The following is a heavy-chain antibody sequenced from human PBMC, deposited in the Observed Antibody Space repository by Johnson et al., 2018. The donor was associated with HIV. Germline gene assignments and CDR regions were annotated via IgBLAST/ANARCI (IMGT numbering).Heavy chain of an antibody. D-gene: IGHD1-14*01. CDR2: ISYDGSNK. J-gene: IGHJ3*02. CDR3: ARALPRYDAFYI. CDR1: GFTFSSYA. Sequence: VQLVESGGGVVQPGRSLRLSCAASGFTFSSYAMHWVRQAPGKGLEWVAVISYDGSNKYYADSVKGRFTISRDNSKNTLYLQMNSLRAEDTAVYYCARALPRYDAFYIWGQGTMVTVSS. V-gene: IGHV3-30-3*01.